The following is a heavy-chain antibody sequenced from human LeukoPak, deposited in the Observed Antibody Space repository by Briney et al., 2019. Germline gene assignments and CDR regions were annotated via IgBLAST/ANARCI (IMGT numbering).Heavy chain of an antibody. CDR2: FDPEDGET. V-gene: IGHV1-24*01. CDR3: ATSRGTDSSGYYSVLSVFDY. CDR1: GYTLTELS. Sequence: ASVKVSCKVSGYTLTELSMHWVRQAPGKGLEWMGGFDPEDGETIYAQKFQGRVTMTEDTSTDTAYMELSSLRSEDTAVYYCATSRGTDSSGYYSVLSVFDYWGQETLVTVSS. D-gene: IGHD3-22*01. J-gene: IGHJ4*02.